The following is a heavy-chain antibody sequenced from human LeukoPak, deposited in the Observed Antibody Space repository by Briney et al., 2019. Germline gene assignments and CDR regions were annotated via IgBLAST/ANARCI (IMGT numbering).Heavy chain of an antibody. CDR3: ARWLWVVDTMETGDY. Sequence: GGSLRLSCAASGFTFSSYAMHWVRQAPGKGLEWVAVISYDGSNKYYADSVKGRFTISRDNSKNTLYLQMNSLRTEDTAVYYCARWLWVVDTMETGDYWGQGTLVTVSS. J-gene: IGHJ4*02. CDR1: GFTFSSYA. D-gene: IGHD5-18*01. CDR2: ISYDGSNK. V-gene: IGHV3-30-3*01.